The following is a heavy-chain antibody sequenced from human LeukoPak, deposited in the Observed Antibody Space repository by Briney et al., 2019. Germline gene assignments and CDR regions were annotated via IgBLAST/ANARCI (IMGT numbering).Heavy chain of an antibody. D-gene: IGHD2-2*02. Sequence: GASVKVSCKASGYTFTSYYMHWVRQAPGQGLEWMGIINPSGGSTSYAQKFQGRVTITADESTSTAYMELSSLRSEDTAVYYCARGEVVVPAAISVKPDYYGMDVWGQGATVTVSS. CDR1: GYTFTSYY. CDR2: INPSGGST. CDR3: ARGEVVVPAAISVKPDYYGMDV. J-gene: IGHJ6*02. V-gene: IGHV1-46*01.